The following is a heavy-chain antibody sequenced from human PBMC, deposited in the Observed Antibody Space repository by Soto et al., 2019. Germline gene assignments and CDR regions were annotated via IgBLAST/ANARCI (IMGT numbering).Heavy chain of an antibody. CDR1: GFSFSTYG. V-gene: IGHV3-33*01. CDR2: IWYDGSGK. J-gene: IGHJ4*02. CDR3: AGAANSAGPTY. D-gene: IGHD6-25*01. Sequence: QVQLVESGGGVVQPGKSLRLSCAASGFSFSTYGMHWVRQAPGRGLEWVALIWYDGSGKYYADSVTGRFTISRDNFRRPESLHMHSLRDDDKAFYFGAGAANSAGPTYWGQGTLVTVSS.